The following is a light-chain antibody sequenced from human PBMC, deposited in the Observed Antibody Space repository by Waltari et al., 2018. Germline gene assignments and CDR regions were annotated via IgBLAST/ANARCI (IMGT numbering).Light chain of an antibody. J-gene: IGLJ3*02. Sequence: QSVLTHPLSASGTPGQRVTISCSGSTSNIGRNYVYWYQQFPGTAPKLLVYRNNERPSGVPDRISGSKSGTSASLAISGLRSEDEADYYCATWDGSLTAWVFGGGTKVTVL. CDR3: ATWDGSLTAWV. CDR2: RNN. CDR1: TSNIGRNY. V-gene: IGLV1-47*01.